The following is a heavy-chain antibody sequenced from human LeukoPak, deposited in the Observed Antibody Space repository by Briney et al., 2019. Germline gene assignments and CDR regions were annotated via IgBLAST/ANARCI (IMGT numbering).Heavy chain of an antibody. J-gene: IGHJ4*02. CDR1: GGSISTYY. V-gene: IGHV4-59*08. CDR3: AGSGIVGAFDY. CDR2: IYYSGST. Sequence: KTSETLSLTCTVSGGSISTYYWSWIRQPPGKGLEWIGYIYYSGSTNYNPSLKSRVTISVDTSKNQFSLKLSSVTAADTAVYYCAGSGIVGAFDYWGQGTLVTVSS. D-gene: IGHD1-26*01.